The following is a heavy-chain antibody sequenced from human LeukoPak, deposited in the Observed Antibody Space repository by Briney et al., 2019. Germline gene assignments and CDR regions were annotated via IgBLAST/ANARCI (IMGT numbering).Heavy chain of an antibody. CDR1: GGSISSYY. CDR2: IYYSGST. D-gene: IGHD4-11*01. J-gene: IGHJ5*02. CDR3: ARDTDAGFDP. Sequence: PSETLSLTCTVSGGSISSYYWSWIRQPPGKGLEWIGYIYYSGSTNYNPSLKSRVTISVDTSKNQFSLKLSYVTAADTAVYYCARDTDAGFDPWGQGTLVTVSS. V-gene: IGHV4-59*12.